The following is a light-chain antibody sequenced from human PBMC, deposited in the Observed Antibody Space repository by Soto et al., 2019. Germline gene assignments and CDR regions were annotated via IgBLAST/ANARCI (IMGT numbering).Light chain of an antibody. CDR1: NIGDKA. J-gene: IGLJ2*01. Sequence: SYVLTQRPSVSVAPEKTASITCGGDNIGDKAVHWYQHRPGQAPRLVIYYDFERPSGIQERFSGSNSGNTATLTISRVEAGDEADYYCQVWDTANDHPIFGGGTKLTVL. CDR2: YDF. CDR3: QVWDTANDHPI. V-gene: IGLV3-21*04.